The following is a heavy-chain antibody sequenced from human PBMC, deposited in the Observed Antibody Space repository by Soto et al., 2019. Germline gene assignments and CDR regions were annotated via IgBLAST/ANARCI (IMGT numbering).Heavy chain of an antibody. J-gene: IGHJ4*02. V-gene: IGHV3-23*01. CDR2: ISGSGGST. CDR1: GFTFSSYA. D-gene: IGHD3-16*02. CDR3: AKDDPGDYVWGSYRFGPNDGY. Sequence: EVQLLESGGGLVQPGGSLRLSCAASGFTFSSYAMSWVRQAPGKGLEWVSAISGSGGSTYYADSVKGRFTISRDNSKNTLYLQMNSLRAEETALYYCAKDDPGDYVWGSYRFGPNDGYWGQGTLVTVSS.